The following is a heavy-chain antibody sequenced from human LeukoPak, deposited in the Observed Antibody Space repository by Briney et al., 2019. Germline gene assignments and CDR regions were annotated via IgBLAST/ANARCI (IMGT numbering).Heavy chain of an antibody. CDR2: ISSSGSTI. Sequence: GGSLRLSCAASGFTFSSYEMNWVRQAPGKGLEWVSYISSSGSTIYYADSVKGRFTISRDNAKNSLYLQMNSLRAEDTAVYYCARAPPYYYGSGSSIDYWGQGTLVTVSS. V-gene: IGHV3-48*03. CDR1: GFTFSSYE. CDR3: ARAPPYYYGSGSSIDY. D-gene: IGHD3-10*01. J-gene: IGHJ4*02.